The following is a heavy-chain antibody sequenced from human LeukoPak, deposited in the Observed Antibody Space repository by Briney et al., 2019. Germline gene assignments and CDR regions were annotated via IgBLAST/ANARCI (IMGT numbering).Heavy chain of an antibody. J-gene: IGHJ6*02. CDR1: GFTFSSYA. CDR3: ARGDTATIFGVAIIVDYGMDV. Sequence: GGSLRLSCAASGFTFSSYAMHWVRQAPGKGLEWVAVISYDGSNKYYADSVKGRFTISRDNSKNTLYLQMNSLRAEDTAVYYCARGDTATIFGVAIIVDYGMDVWGQGTTVTVSS. V-gene: IGHV3-30-3*01. CDR2: ISYDGSNK. D-gene: IGHD3-3*01.